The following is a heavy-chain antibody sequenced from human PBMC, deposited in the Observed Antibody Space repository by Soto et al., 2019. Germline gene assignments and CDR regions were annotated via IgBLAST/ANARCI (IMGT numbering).Heavy chain of an antibody. V-gene: IGHV3-11*01. Sequence: PGGSLRLSCAASGFTFSDYYMSWIRQAPGKGLEWVSYISGSGSTIYYADSVKGRFTISRDNAKNSLYLQMNSLRAEDTAVYYCASRGYCSGGSCDKAKIFDYWGQGTLVTVSS. CDR1: GFTFSDYY. J-gene: IGHJ4*02. CDR2: ISGSGSTI. CDR3: ASRGYCSGGSCDKAKIFDY. D-gene: IGHD2-15*01.